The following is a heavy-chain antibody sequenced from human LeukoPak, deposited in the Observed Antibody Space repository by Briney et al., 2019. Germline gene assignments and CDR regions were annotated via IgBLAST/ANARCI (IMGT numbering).Heavy chain of an antibody. V-gene: IGHV1-69*04. Sequence: GASVKVSCKASGGTFSSYAISWVRQAPGQGFEWMGRIIPILGIANYAQKFQGRVTITADKSTSTAYMELSSLRSEDTAVYYCARDNYDSSGYYYGTFDYWGQGTLVTVSS. CDR1: GGTFSSYA. J-gene: IGHJ4*02. CDR2: IIPILGIA. CDR3: ARDNYDSSGYYYGTFDY. D-gene: IGHD3-22*01.